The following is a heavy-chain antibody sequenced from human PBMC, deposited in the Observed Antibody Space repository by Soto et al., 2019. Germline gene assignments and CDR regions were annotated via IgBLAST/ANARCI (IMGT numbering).Heavy chain of an antibody. CDR2: INHSGST. J-gene: IGHJ6*02. Sequence: SETLSLTCAVYVGSFSGYYWSWIRQPPGKGLEWIGEINHSGSTNYNPSLKSRVTISVDTSKNQFSLKLSSVTAADTAVYYCARGQCMDVWGQGTTVTVSS. CDR3: ARGQCMDV. CDR1: VGSFSGYY. V-gene: IGHV4-34*01.